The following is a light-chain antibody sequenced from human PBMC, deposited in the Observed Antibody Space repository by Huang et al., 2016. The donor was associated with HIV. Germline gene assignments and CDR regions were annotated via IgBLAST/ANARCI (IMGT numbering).Light chain of an antibody. J-gene: IGKJ1*01. Sequence: DVIMTQSPLLLPVTLGQPAAISCRSSQTLVHTDGNTYLNWFLQRPCQSPRRLIYKVSNRDSGVPDRFTGSGSGIEFTLTISRVEAQDVGIYYCMQGTHWPPGTFGQGTNMEIK. CDR1: QTLVHTDGNTY. CDR2: KVS. V-gene: IGKV2-30*02. CDR3: MQGTHWPPGT.